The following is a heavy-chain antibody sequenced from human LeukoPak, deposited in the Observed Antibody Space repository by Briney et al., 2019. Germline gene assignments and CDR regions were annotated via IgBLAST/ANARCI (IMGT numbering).Heavy chain of an antibody. Sequence: PSETLSLTCTVSGGSISSGGYYWSWIRQPPGKGLEWIGYIYYSGSTNYNPSLKSRVTISVDTSKNQFSLKLSSVTAADTAVYYCARGYSGYDYVADWGQGTLVTVSS. V-gene: IGHV4-61*08. J-gene: IGHJ4*02. CDR1: GGSISSGGYY. D-gene: IGHD5-12*01. CDR2: IYYSGST. CDR3: ARGYSGYDYVAD.